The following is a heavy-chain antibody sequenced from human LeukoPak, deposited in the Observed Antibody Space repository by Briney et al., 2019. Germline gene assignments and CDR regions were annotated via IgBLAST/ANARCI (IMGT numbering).Heavy chain of an antibody. J-gene: IGHJ4*02. Sequence: PSETLSLTCTVSGGSISSYYWSWIRQPPGKGLEWIGYIYYSGSTNYNPSLKSRVTISVDTSKNQFSLKLSPVTAADTAVYYCARVDSSSWFYYFDYWGQGTLVTVSS. V-gene: IGHV4-59*01. D-gene: IGHD6-13*01. CDR3: ARVDSSSWFYYFDY. CDR2: IYYSGST. CDR1: GGSISSYY.